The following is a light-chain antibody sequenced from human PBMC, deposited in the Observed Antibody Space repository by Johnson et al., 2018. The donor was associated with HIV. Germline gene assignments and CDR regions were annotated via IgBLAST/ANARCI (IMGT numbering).Light chain of an antibody. CDR3: ATWDSSLSTYV. CDR1: SSTFGNSY. J-gene: IGLJ1*01. CDR2: KNN. Sequence: QSVLTQPPSVSAAPGQRVTISCSGASSTFGNSYISWYQLLPGSPPKLLVFKNNERPSGIPDRFSGSKSGTSATLGITGLQTGDEADYCCATWDSSLSTYVFGTGTKVTVL. V-gene: IGLV1-51*02.